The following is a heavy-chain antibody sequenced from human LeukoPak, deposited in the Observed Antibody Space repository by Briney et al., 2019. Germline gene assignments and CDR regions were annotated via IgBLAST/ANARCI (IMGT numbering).Heavy chain of an antibody. CDR2: INAGNRNT. Sequence: ASVKVSCKASGYSFTSYAMHWVRQAPGQRLEWMGWINAGNRNTKYSQKIQGRVTITRDASASTAYMDLSSLRSEDTAVYYCARALWNSGYPFDYWGQGTLVTVSS. V-gene: IGHV1-3*01. D-gene: IGHD5-12*01. J-gene: IGHJ4*02. CDR3: ARALWNSGYPFDY. CDR1: GYSFTSYA.